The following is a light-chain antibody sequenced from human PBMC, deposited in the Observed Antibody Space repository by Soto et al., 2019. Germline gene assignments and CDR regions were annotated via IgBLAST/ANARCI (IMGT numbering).Light chain of an antibody. CDR1: SSDIGGYNF. Sequence: QSALTQPASVSGSPGQSITISCTGTSSDIGGYNFVSWYQQHPAKAPKLMIYDVSNRPSGVSDRFSGSKSGNTASLTISGLQAEDEADYSCSSYTSSSTVIFGGGTKVTVL. CDR3: SSYTSSSTVI. CDR2: DVS. V-gene: IGLV2-14*01. J-gene: IGLJ2*01.